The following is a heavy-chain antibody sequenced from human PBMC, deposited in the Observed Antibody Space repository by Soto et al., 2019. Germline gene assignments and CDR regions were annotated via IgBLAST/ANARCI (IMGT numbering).Heavy chain of an antibody. J-gene: IGHJ4*02. V-gene: IGHV1-18*01. CDR1: GYDFTYYG. Sequence: QVELVQSGAEMRRPGASVKVSCQTSGYDFTYYGITWVRQAPGQGLEWMGWISVYNSYAHSAQKFRGRVIMTTESTTITAFLELTDLRSDDTAVYYCAKNNTSSIDFWGQGTLVTVSS. D-gene: IGHD6-13*01. CDR2: ISVYNSYA. CDR3: AKNNTSSIDF.